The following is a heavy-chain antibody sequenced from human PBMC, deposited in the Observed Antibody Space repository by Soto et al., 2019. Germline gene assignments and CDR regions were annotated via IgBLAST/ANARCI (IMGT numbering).Heavy chain of an antibody. D-gene: IGHD6-6*01. Sequence: GGSLRLSCAASGFTFSSYSMNWVRQAPGKGLEWVSSISSSSSYIYYADSVKGRFTISRDNAKNSLYLQMNSLRAEDTAVYYCASAGSSSSFLLYYMDVWGKGTTVTVSS. J-gene: IGHJ6*03. CDR2: ISSSSSYI. V-gene: IGHV3-21*01. CDR3: ASAGSSSSFLLYYMDV. CDR1: GFTFSSYS.